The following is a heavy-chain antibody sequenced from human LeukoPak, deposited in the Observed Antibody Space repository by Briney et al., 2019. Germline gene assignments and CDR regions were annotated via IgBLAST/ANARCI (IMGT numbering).Heavy chain of an antibody. CDR3: ARDERGYSYGLYYYYGMDV. CDR2: IYYSGST. Sequence: SETLSLTCTVSGASISSYYWSWIRQHPGKGLEWIGYIYYSGSTYYNPSLKSRVTISVDTSKNQFSLKLSSATAADTAVYYCARDERGYSYGLYYYYGMDVWGQGTTVTVSS. CDR1: GASISSYY. V-gene: IGHV4-59*06. J-gene: IGHJ6*02. D-gene: IGHD5-18*01.